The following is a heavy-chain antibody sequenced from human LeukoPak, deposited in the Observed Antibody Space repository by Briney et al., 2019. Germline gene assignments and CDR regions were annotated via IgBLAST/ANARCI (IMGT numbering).Heavy chain of an antibody. J-gene: IGHJ4*02. CDR1: GFTFSSYG. CDR3: ATTGYSSSWYYFDY. D-gene: IGHD6-13*01. CDR2: ISYDGSNK. Sequence: PGGSLRLSRAASGFTFSSYGMHWVRQAPGKGLEWVAVISYDGSNKYYADSVKGRFTISRDNSKNTLYLQMNSLRAEDTAVYYCATTGYSSSWYYFDYWGQGTLVTVSS. V-gene: IGHV3-30*03.